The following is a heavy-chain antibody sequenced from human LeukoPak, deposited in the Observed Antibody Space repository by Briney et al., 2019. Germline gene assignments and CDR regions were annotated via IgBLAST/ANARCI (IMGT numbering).Heavy chain of an antibody. Sequence: GGSLRLSCAASGFTFSTYAMNWVRQAPGKGLEWVSSISSSSSNIYYADSVKGRFTISRDNAMNSVYLQMNSLRVEDTAVYYCARGYQRPDYWGQGTLITVSS. V-gene: IGHV3-21*01. CDR3: ARGYQRPDY. CDR2: ISSSSSNI. D-gene: IGHD2-2*01. J-gene: IGHJ4*02. CDR1: GFTFSTYA.